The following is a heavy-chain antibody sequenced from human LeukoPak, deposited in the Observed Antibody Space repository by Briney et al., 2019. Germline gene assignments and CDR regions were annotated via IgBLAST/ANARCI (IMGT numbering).Heavy chain of an antibody. CDR1: GGSISSGSYY. D-gene: IGHD2-15*01. Sequence: SETLSLTCTVSGGSISSGSYYWSWIRQPAGKGLEWIGRIYTSGSTNYNPSLKSRVTISVDTSKNQFSLKLSSVTAADTAVYYCAGGYCSGGSCYLPYYYYMDVWGKGTTVTISS. CDR3: AGGYCSGGSCYLPYYYYMDV. V-gene: IGHV4-61*02. J-gene: IGHJ6*03. CDR2: IYTSGST.